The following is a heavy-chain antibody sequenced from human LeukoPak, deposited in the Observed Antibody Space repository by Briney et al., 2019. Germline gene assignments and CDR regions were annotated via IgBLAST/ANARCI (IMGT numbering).Heavy chain of an antibody. D-gene: IGHD2-15*01. Sequence: GRSLRLSCEASGFTFSNYAMHWVRLAPGKGLEWVAVTSYDGSSRYYADSVKGRFTISRDNSKNTLYLQMSSLSAEDTAVYYCAGEGDATADFDCWGQGTLVTVSS. CDR3: AGEGDATADFDC. CDR2: TSYDGSSR. CDR1: GFTFSNYA. V-gene: IGHV3-30*15. J-gene: IGHJ4*02.